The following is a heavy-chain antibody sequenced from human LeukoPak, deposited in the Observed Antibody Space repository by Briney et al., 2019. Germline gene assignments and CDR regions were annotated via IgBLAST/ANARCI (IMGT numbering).Heavy chain of an antibody. J-gene: IGHJ4*02. CDR3: AREAGYCSTTSCYGYYFDS. D-gene: IGHD2-2*01. Sequence: PGGSLRLSCAASGFTFSNYYMTWIRQAPGKGLESVSYITSCGGAIYYADSVKGRFTISRDDAKNSLYLQMNSLRAEDTAVYYCAREAGYCSTTSCYGYYFDSWGQGTLVTVSS. CDR1: GFTFSNYY. CDR2: ITSCGGAI. V-gene: IGHV3-11*04.